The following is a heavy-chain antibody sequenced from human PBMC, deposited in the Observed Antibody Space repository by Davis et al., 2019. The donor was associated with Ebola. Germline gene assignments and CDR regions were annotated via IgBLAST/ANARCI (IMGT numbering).Heavy chain of an antibody. CDR2: IYDQCT. Sequence: GESLKISCAASGFTVSSNHISWVRQAPGKGLEWVSVIYDQCTAYADAVRGRFIISRDKSNNTLYLEMSSLRGDHTAVYYCARTQWLREFDNWGQGTLITVSS. J-gene: IGHJ4*02. CDR1: GFTVSSNH. V-gene: IGHV3-53*05. CDR3: ARTQWLREFDN. D-gene: IGHD6-19*01.